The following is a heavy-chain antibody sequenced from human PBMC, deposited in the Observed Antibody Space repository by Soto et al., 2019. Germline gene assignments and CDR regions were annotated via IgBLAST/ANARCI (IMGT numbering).Heavy chain of an antibody. Sequence: PSETLSLTCAVSGGSISSGGYSWSWIRQPPGKGLDWIGYIYHSGSTYYNPSLKSRVTISVDTSKNQFSLKLSSVTAADTAVYYCAREHYYYDSSGYYDPRYFDYWGQGTLVTVSS. CDR1: GGSISSGGYS. D-gene: IGHD3-22*01. CDR2: IYHSGST. J-gene: IGHJ4*02. V-gene: IGHV4-30-2*01. CDR3: AREHYYYDSSGYYDPRYFDY.